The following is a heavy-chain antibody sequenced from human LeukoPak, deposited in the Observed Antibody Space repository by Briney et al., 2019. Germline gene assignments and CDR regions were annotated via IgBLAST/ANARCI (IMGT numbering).Heavy chain of an antibody. Sequence: PGGSLRHSCAASGFTFSSYSMNWVRQPPGKGLEWIGSIYYSGSTYYNPSLKSRVTISVDTSKNQFSLKLSSVTAADTAVYYCARGRGYSSGWYFWWGQGTLVTVSS. CDR3: ARGRGYSSGWYFW. V-gene: IGHV4-39*01. CDR1: GFTFSSYSMN. CDR2: IYYSGST. D-gene: IGHD6-19*01. J-gene: IGHJ4*02.